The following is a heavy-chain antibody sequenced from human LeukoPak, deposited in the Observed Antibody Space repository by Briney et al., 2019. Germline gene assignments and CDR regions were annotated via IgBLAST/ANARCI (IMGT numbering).Heavy chain of an antibody. J-gene: IGHJ4*02. Sequence: ASVKVSCKASGGTFSSYAISWVRQAPGQGLEWMGGIIPIFGTANYAQKFQGRVTITADKSTSTAYMELSSLRSEDTAVYYCAIKSTNYYDSSGIEGDYWGQGTLVTVSS. CDR3: AIKSTNYYDSSGIEGDY. D-gene: IGHD3-22*01. V-gene: IGHV1-69*06. CDR2: IIPIFGTA. CDR1: GGTFSSYA.